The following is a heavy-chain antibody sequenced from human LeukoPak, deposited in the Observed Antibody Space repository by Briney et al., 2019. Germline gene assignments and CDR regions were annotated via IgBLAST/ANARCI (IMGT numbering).Heavy chain of an antibody. CDR1: GFTFSSYG. J-gene: IGHJ2*01. CDR2: IRYDGSNK. CDR3: ARDGMVYARGNFFDL. Sequence: GGSLRLSCAASGFTFSSYGMHWVRQAPGKGLEWVAFIRYDGSNKYYADSVKGRFTISRDNSKNTLYLQMNSLRVEDTAIYYCARDGMVYARGNFFDLWGRGTLIAVSS. V-gene: IGHV3-30*02. D-gene: IGHD2-8*01.